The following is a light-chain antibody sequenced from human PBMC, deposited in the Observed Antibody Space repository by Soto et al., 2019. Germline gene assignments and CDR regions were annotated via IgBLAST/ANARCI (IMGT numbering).Light chain of an antibody. CDR2: DTS. V-gene: IGLV7-46*01. J-gene: IGLJ2*01. CDR3: LLSYNAARV. CDR1: TGAVTSNHH. Sequence: QAVVTQEPSLTVSPGGTVTLICGSSTGAVTSNHHPYWFQQKAGQAPRTLIYDTSNKHSWTPARFSGSLLGDKAALTLSGAQPEDEAQYYCLLSYNAARVFGAGTKLTVL.